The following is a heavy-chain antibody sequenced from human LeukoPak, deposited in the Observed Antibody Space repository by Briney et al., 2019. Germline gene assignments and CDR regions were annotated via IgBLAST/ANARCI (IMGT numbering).Heavy chain of an antibody. CDR1: GYTFTSYY. CDR2: MNPNSGNT. D-gene: IGHD3-3*01. CDR3: ARRDDFWSGYFPSIYYYCGMDV. Sequence: ASVKVSCKASGYTFTSYYMHWVRQAPGQGLEWMGWMNPNSGNTGYAQKFQGRVTMTRNTSISTAYMELSSLRSEDTAVYYCARRDDFWSGYFPSIYYYCGMDVWGQGTTVTVSS. V-gene: IGHV1-8*02. J-gene: IGHJ6*02.